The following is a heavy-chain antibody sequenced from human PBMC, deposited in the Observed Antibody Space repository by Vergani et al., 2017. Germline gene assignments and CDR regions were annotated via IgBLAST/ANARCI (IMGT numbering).Heavy chain of an antibody. CDR2: INHSGST. CDR3: ARSRAGDCYDY. D-gene: IGHD2-8*02. CDR1: GGSFSGYY. Sequence: QVQLQQWGAGLLKPSETLSLTCAVYGGSFSGYYWSWIRQPPGKGLEWIGEINHSGSTNYNPSLKSRVTTSVDTSKNQFSLKLSSVTAADTAVYYCARSRAGDCYDYWGQGTLVTVSS. J-gene: IGHJ4*02. V-gene: IGHV4-34*01.